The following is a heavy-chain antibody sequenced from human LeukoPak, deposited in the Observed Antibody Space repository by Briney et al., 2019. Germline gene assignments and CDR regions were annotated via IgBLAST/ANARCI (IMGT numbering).Heavy chain of an antibody. CDR1: GYSFTTYW. CDR2: IYPADSST. V-gene: IGHV5-51*01. J-gene: IGHJ3*02. CDR3: ARLSRVAVAGTRSAFDI. D-gene: IGHD6-19*01. Sequence: GESLKIACKASGYSFTTYWIGWVRQAPGKGLEWMGIIYPADSSTEYSPSFQGQVTISADKSISTAYLQWSSLKASDTAMYYCARLSRVAVAGTRSAFDIWGQGTMVTVSS.